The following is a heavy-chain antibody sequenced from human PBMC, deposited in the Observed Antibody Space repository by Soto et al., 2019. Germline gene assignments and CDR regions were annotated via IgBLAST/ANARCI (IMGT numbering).Heavy chain of an antibody. CDR3: AHKHAATWLLDY. Sequence: SGPTLVNPTQTLTLTCTFSGFSLTSGGVGVAWIRQPPGKAPEWLALIYGDDDKRFRPSLKNRLSITRGNSRNEVVLKMTKMDPVDTATFFCAHKHAATWLLDYWGPGILVTVSS. D-gene: IGHD2-2*01. CDR1: GFSLTSGGVG. V-gene: IGHV2-5*02. CDR2: IYGDDDK. J-gene: IGHJ4*02.